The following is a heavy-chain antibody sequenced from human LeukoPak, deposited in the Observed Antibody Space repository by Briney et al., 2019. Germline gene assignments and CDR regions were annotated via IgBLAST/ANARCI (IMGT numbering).Heavy chain of an antibody. J-gene: IGHJ3*02. CDR2: IYTSGST. CDR1: GGSISSGSYY. V-gene: IGHV4-61*02. D-gene: IGHD4-17*01. CDR3: ARDATVTHAGAFDI. Sequence: PSQTLSLTCTVSGGSISSGSYYWSWIRQPAGKGLEWIGRIYTSGSTNYNPSLKSRVTISVDTSKNQFSLKLSSVTAADTAVYYCARDATVTHAGAFDIWGQGTMVTVSS.